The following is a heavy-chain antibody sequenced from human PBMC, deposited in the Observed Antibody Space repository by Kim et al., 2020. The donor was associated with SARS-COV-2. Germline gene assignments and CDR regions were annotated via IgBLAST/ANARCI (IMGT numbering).Heavy chain of an antibody. CDR2: IYYSGST. CDR3: ARRRITGTTVLQNNWFDP. Sequence: SETLSLTCTVSGGSISSSSYYWGWIRQPPGKGLEWIGSIYYSGSTYYNPSLKSRVTISVDTSKNQFSLKLSSVTAADTAVYYCARRRITGTTVLQNNWFDPWGQGTLVTVSS. J-gene: IGHJ5*02. CDR1: GGSISSSSYY. V-gene: IGHV4-39*01. D-gene: IGHD1-7*01.